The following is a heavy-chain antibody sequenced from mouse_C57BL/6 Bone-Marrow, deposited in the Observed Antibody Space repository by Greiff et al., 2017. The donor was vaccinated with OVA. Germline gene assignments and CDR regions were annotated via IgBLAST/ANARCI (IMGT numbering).Heavy chain of an antibody. CDR2: INPGSGGT. J-gene: IGHJ3*01. CDR1: GYAFTNYL. D-gene: IGHD2-4*01. CDR3: ARDIYYDYDVPFAY. Sequence: QVQLKESGAELVRPGTSVKVSCKASGYAFTNYLIEWVKQRPGQGLEWIGVINPGSGGTNYNEKFKGKATLTADKSSSTAYMQLSSLTSEDSAVYFCARDIYYDYDVPFAYWGQGTLVTVSA. V-gene: IGHV1-54*01.